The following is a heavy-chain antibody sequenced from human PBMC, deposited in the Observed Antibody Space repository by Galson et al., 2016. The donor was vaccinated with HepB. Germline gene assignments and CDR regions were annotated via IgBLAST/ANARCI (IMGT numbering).Heavy chain of an antibody. Sequence: SVKVSCKASGYTFTKYGISWVRQAPGQGLEWLGWISSSNGNTNYAHNFRGRVTMTSDASTNTAYMELRSRRSDDSAVYYCARRDYTSGYYSFYYMDVWGGGTTVTVSS. J-gene: IGHJ6*03. CDR1: GYTFTKYG. CDR2: ISSSNGNT. CDR3: ARRDYTSGYYSFYYMDV. V-gene: IGHV1-18*04. D-gene: IGHD6-19*01.